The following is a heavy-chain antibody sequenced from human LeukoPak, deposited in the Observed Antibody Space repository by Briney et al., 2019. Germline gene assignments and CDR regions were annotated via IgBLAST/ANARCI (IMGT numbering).Heavy chain of an antibody. CDR2: IYYSGST. CDR3: AREVVYYDSSGWDHDAFDI. V-gene: IGHV4-59*01. CDR1: GGSISNYY. J-gene: IGHJ3*02. D-gene: IGHD3-22*01. Sequence: PSETLSLTCTVSGGSISNYYWSWIRQPPGKGLEWIGYIYYSGSTNYNPSLKSRVTISVDTSKNQFSLKLSSVTAADTAVYYCAREVVYYDSSGWDHDAFDIWGQGTMVTVSS.